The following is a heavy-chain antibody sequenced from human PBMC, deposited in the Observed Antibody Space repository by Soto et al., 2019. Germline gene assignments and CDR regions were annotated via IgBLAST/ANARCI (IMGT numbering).Heavy chain of an antibody. CDR1: GGTFSSYT. Sequence: SVKVSCKASGGTFSSYTISWVRQAPGQGLEWMGRIIPILGIANYAQKFQGRVTITADKSTSTAYMELSSLRSEDTAVYYCGGFSSAMGTIFAFWAQGTLVTVSS. CDR2: IIPILGIA. V-gene: IGHV1-69*02. J-gene: IGHJ4*02. CDR3: GGFSSAMGTIFAF.